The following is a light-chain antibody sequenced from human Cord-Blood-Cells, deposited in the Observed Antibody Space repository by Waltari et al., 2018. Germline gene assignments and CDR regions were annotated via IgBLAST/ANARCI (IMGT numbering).Light chain of an antibody. CDR3: QQYYSYPLT. CDR2: AAS. J-gene: IGKJ4*01. V-gene: IGKV1-8*01. CDR1: QGISSY. Sequence: AIRMNQSSCSLSASTGDRVTITCRAGQGISSYLAWYQQKPGNAPKLLLYAASTLQRGVPSRFSGSGSGTDFTLTISCLQSEDFATYYCQQYYSYPLTFGGGTKVEIK.